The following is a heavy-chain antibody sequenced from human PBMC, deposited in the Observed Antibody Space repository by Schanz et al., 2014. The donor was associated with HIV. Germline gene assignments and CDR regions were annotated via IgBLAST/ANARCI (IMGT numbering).Heavy chain of an antibody. Sequence: QVQLQESGPGLVKPSQTLSLTCTVSGDSITSSISSGGYYWSWIRQPPGKGLEWIGYIYYSGSTYSTPSLKSRVSISVDTSKNRFSLKLSSVTAADTAVYYCARDVPSGGFDYWGQGTLVTVSS. J-gene: IGHJ4*02. CDR3: ARDVPSGGFDY. CDR2: IYYSGST. V-gene: IGHV4-31*03. CDR1: GDSITSSISSGGYY. D-gene: IGHD3-10*01.